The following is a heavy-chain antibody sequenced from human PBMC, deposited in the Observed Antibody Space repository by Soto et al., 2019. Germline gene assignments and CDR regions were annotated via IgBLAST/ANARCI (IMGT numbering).Heavy chain of an antibody. D-gene: IGHD2-15*01. CDR2: IYYSGST. J-gene: IGHJ6*02. CDR3: ARDGGYCSGGSCYLGYGMDV. Sequence: SETLSLTCTVSGGSISSYYWSWIRQPPGKGLEWIGYIYYSGSTNYNPSLKSRVTISVDTSKNQFSLKLSSVTAADTAVYYCARDGGYCSGGSCYLGYGMDVWGQGTTVTVS. V-gene: IGHV4-59*01. CDR1: GGSISSYY.